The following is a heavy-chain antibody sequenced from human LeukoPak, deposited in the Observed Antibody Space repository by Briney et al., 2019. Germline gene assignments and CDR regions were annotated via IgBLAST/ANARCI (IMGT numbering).Heavy chain of an antibody. J-gene: IGHJ4*02. CDR3: ARVLGYYFDY. CDR1: GFTFSDYY. CDR2: IGSSSSYT. V-gene: IGHV3-11*05. D-gene: IGHD3-10*01. Sequence: GGSLRLSCAASGFTFSDYYMSWIRHAPGKGLERVSYIGSSSSYTNYADSVKGRFTISRDNAKKSLYLQMNSLRAEDTAVYYCARVLGYYFDYWGQGTLVTVSS.